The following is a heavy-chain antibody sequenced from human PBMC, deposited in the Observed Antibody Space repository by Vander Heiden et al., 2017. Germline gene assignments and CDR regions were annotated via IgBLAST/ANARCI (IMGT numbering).Heavy chain of an antibody. CDR3: TRGGDGHGRLKIDIFQH. CDR2: INPNSGDT. Sequence: QVQLVQSGAEVKQPGASVKVSCQASGYTFTGHFVDWVREAPGKGLEWMGGINPNSGDTDSAQKCQGRITRTRDTSISTASMELSRLACEDTAVYYCTRGGDGHGRLKIDIFQHWGLVTLVTVS. CDR1: GYTFTGHF. D-gene: IGHD3-16*01. J-gene: IGHJ1*01. V-gene: IGHV1-2*02.